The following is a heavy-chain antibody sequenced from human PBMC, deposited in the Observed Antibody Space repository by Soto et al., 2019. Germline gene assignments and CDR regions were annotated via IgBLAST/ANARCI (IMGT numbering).Heavy chain of an antibody. D-gene: IGHD3-16*01. CDR2: IQRKSDGGTT. J-gene: IGHJ4*02. CDR1: SVSNAW. Sequence: SVSNAWMNWVRQVPGKGLEWVGRIQRKSDGGTTDYAAPVKGRFTISRDDSKNTLYLQMNSLRTEDTAMYHCTTEGVMTWGSGLDYWGQGTLVTVSS. CDR3: TTEGVMTWGSGLDY. V-gene: IGHV3-15*07.